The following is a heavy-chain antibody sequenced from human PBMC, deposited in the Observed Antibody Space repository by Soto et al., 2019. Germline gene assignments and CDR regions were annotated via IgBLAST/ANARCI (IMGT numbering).Heavy chain of an antibody. CDR1: GFTFGDLA. D-gene: IGHD3-10*01. Sequence: SLLLSCTGSGFTFGDLAMTWVRQAPGKGLEWVGFIRTKVYGGTTEYAASVKGRFIISRDDSKSIAYLRMNSLKTEDTAVYYCTRTDYYYDSGSYYPFDYWGQGTLVTVSS. V-gene: IGHV3-49*04. CDR3: TRTDYYYDSGSYYPFDY. J-gene: IGHJ4*02. CDR2: IRTKVYGGTT.